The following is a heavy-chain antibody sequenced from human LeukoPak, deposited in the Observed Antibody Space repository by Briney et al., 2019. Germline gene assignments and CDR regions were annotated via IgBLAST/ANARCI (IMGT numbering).Heavy chain of an antibody. CDR3: ARGRGIDTATANFDY. V-gene: IGHV1-18*01. J-gene: IGHJ4*02. D-gene: IGHD5-18*01. CDR2: ISAYNGNT. CDR1: GYTFTSYG. Sequence: GASVKVSCKASGYTFTSYGISWVRQAPGQGLEWMGWISAYNGNTNYAQKLQGRVTMTTDTSTSTAYMELRSLRSDDTAVYYCARGRGIDTATANFDYWGQGTLVTVSS.